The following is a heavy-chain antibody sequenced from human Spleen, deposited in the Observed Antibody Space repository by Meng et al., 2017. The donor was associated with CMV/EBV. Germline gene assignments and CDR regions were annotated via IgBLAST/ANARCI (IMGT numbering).Heavy chain of an antibody. V-gene: IGHV6-1*01. D-gene: IGHD6-13*01. CDR2: TYYRSQWFN. CDR3: ARDGAAGTVDY. Sequence: WVRQAPGQGLEWLGRTYYRSQWFNDYAVSVKSRITINPDTSKNQFSLQLNSVTPDDTAVYYCARDGAAGTVDYWGQGTLVTVSS. J-gene: IGHJ4*02.